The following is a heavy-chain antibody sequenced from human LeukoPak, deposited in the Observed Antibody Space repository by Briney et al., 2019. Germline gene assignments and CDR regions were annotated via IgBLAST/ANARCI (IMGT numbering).Heavy chain of an antibody. CDR1: GFTFSSYG. J-gene: IGHJ4*02. Sequence: GGSLRLSCAASGFTFSSYGMSWVRQAPGKGLDWVSTISGSGGTTYYADSVKGRFTISRDNSKNTLYLQMNSLRAEDTAVYYCAKGKDDSSGWYFFYWGQGTLVTVSS. CDR2: ISGSGGTT. V-gene: IGHV3-23*01. CDR3: AKGKDDSSGWYFFY. D-gene: IGHD6-19*01.